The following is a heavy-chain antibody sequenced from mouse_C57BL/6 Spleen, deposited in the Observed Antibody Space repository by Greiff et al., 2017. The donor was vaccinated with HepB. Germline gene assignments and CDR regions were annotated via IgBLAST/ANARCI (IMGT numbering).Heavy chain of an antibody. CDR1: GFNIKDDY. D-gene: IGHD1-2*01. V-gene: IGHV14-4*01. J-gene: IGHJ4*01. Sequence: EVKLQESGAELVRPGASVKLSCTASGFNIKDDYMHWVKQRPEQGLEWIGWIDPENGDTEYASKFQGKATITADTSSNTAYLQLSSLTSEDTAVYYCTTRITTAYYAMDYWGQGTSVTVSS. CDR2: IDPENGDT. CDR3: TTRITTAYYAMDY.